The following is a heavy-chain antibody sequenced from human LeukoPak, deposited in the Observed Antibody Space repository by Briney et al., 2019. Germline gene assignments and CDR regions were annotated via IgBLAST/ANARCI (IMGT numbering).Heavy chain of an antibody. CDR2: TYYRSKWYN. D-gene: IGHD3-10*01. Sequence: SQTLSLTCAISGDSVSSNSAAWNWIRQSPSRGLEWLGRTYYRSKWYNDYAVSVKSRITINPDTSKNQFSLQLNSVTPEDTAVYYCARDQAPGYYYGSGSYYNGVGWFDPWGQGTLVTVSS. CDR3: ARDQAPGYYYGSGSYYNGVGWFDP. V-gene: IGHV6-1*01. CDR1: GDSVSSNSAA. J-gene: IGHJ5*02.